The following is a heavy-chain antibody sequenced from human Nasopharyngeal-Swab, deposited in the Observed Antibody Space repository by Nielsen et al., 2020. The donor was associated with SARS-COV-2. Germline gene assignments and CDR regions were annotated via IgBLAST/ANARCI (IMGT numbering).Heavy chain of an antibody. CDR1: GGSISSSNW. D-gene: IGHD2-15*01. CDR2: IYHSGST. CDR3: ASVYCSGGSCYSMDS. Sequence: SETLSLTCAVSGGSISSSNWWSWVRQPPGKGLEWIGEIYHSGSTNYNPSLKSRVTISVDKSKNQFSLKLSSVTAADTAVYYCASVYCSGGSCYSMDSWGQGTLVTVSS. J-gene: IGHJ4*02. V-gene: IGHV4-4*02.